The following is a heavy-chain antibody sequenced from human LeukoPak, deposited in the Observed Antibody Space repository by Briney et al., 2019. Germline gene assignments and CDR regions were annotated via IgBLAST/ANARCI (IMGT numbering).Heavy chain of an antibody. CDR1: GFTLGVYW. V-gene: IGHV3-7*05. Sequence: HPGGSLRLSCVASGFTLGVYWMTWVRQGPGKGLECVANINQDGSEKNYVDSVKGRFSVSRHNSKNTLYLQMNSLRAEDTAVYYCARAPEWLIFDYWGQGTLVTVSS. CDR3: ARAPEWLIFDY. J-gene: IGHJ4*02. CDR2: INQDGSEK. D-gene: IGHD6-19*01.